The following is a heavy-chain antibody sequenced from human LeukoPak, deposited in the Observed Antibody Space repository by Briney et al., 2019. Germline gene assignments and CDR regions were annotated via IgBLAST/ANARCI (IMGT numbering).Heavy chain of an antibody. J-gene: IGHJ4*02. Sequence: SETLSLTCTVSGGSISSGSYYWSWIRQPAGKGLEWIGRIYTSGSTYYNPSLKSRVAISADRSKNQFSLKLSSVTAADTAVYYCARDGDSSGWTRSDYWGQGTLVTVSS. CDR2: IYTSGST. D-gene: IGHD6-19*01. CDR1: GGSISSGSYY. V-gene: IGHV4-61*02. CDR3: ARDGDSSGWTRSDY.